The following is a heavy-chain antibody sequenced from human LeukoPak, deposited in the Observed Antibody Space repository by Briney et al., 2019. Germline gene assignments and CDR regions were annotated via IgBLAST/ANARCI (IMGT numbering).Heavy chain of an antibody. CDR1: GGTFSSYA. CDR2: IIPIFGTA. J-gene: IGHJ4*02. D-gene: IGHD3-16*01. Sequence: ASVKVPCKASGGTFSSYAISWVRQAPGQGLEWMGGIIPIFGTANYAQKFQGRVTITADESTSTAYMELSSLRSEDAAVYYCARDRGEDGDYWGQGTLVTVSS. V-gene: IGHV1-69*13. CDR3: ARDRGEDGDY.